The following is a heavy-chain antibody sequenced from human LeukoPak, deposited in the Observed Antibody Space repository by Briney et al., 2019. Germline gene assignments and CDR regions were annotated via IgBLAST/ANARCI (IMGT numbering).Heavy chain of an antibody. V-gene: IGHV3-7*03. J-gene: IGHJ3*02. CDR3: AKYGGNSGMAFDI. Sequence: GGSLRLSCAASGFTFSAHWMSWVRQAPGKGLEWVANINLDESAKRYMNSVKGRLTISRDNAKNSLYLQMNSLRAEDTAVYYCAKYGGNSGMAFDIWGQGTVVTVSS. CDR2: INLDESAK. D-gene: IGHD4-23*01. CDR1: GFTFSAHW.